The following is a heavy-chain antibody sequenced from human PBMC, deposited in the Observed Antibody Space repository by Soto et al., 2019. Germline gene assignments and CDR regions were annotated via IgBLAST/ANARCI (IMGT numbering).Heavy chain of an antibody. Sequence: GVSLRLSCTASGFTFGDYAMSWFRQAPGKGLEWVGFIRSKAYGGTTEYAASVKGRFTISRDDSKSIAYLQMNSLKTEDTAVYYCTRDRYDILTGLDYFDYWGQGTLVTVSS. CDR1: GFTFGDYA. CDR3: TRDRYDILTGLDYFDY. V-gene: IGHV3-49*03. CDR2: IRSKAYGGTT. J-gene: IGHJ4*02. D-gene: IGHD3-9*01.